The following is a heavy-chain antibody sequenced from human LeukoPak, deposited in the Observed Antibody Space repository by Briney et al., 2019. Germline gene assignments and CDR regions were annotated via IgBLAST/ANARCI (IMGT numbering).Heavy chain of an antibody. D-gene: IGHD6-13*01. CDR2: ISGGGGST. J-gene: IGHJ4*02. Sequence: PGGSLRLSCAASGFTFSSYAMSWVRQAPGKGLEWVSAISGGGGSTYYADSVKGRFTISRDNSKNTLYLQMNSLRAEDTAVYYCAKVSWDSSSWSDYWGQGTLVTVSS. CDR1: GFTFSSYA. V-gene: IGHV3-23*01. CDR3: AKVSWDSSSWSDY.